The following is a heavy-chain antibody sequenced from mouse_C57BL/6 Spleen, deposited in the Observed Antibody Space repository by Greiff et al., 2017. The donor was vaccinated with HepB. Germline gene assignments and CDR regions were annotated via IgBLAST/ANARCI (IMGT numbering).Heavy chain of an antibody. D-gene: IGHD2-3*01. Sequence: EVKLVESGGGLVKPGGSLKLSCAASGFTFSSYAMSWVRQTPEKRLEWVATISDGCSYTYYPDNVKGRLTISRDNAKNNLYLHMSHLKSEDTAMYFCARDADGYYLYAMDYWGQGTSVTVSS. J-gene: IGHJ4*01. CDR3: ARDADGYYLYAMDY. V-gene: IGHV5-4*01. CDR2: ISDGCSYT. CDR1: GFTFSSYA.